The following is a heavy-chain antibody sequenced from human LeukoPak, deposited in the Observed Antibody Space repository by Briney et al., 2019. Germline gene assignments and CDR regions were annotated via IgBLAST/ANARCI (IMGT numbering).Heavy chain of an antibody. CDR1: GYSFVDYY. CDR3: ARGGYDSSGYYYDWFDP. V-gene: IGHV1-8*02. J-gene: IGHJ5*02. Sequence: ASVKVSCKASGYSFVDYYMHWVRQATGQGLEWMGWMNPNSGNTGYAQKFQGRVTMTRNTSISTAYMELSSLRSEDTAVYYCARGGYDSSGYYYDWFDPWGQGTLVTVSS. CDR2: MNPNSGNT. D-gene: IGHD3-22*01.